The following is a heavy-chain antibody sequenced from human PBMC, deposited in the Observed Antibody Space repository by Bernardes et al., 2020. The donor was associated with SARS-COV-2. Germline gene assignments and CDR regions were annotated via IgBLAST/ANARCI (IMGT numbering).Heavy chain of an antibody. Sequence: GGSLRLSCAASGFTFSSYSMNWVRQAPGKGLEWVSYISSSSSTIYYADSVKGRFTISRDNAKNSLYLQMNSLRAEDTAVYYCARDRGLGVVPAAIGIADIWGQETMVTVSS. CDR3: ARDRGLGVVPAAIGIADI. J-gene: IGHJ3*02. CDR2: ISSSSSTI. CDR1: GFTFSSYS. V-gene: IGHV3-48*04. D-gene: IGHD2-2*02.